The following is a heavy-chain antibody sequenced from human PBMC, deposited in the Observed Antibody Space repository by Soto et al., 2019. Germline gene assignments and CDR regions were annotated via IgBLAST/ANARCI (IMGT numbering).Heavy chain of an antibody. D-gene: IGHD5-18*01. V-gene: IGHV3-30*18. Sequence: QVQLVESGGGVVQPGRSLRLSCAASGFTFSSYGIHWVRQAPGKGLEWVALISYDGTDKYYADSVKGRFTISRDNSKNTLDLQMSRLGPEDKAGYYCVKERYAQLWLEDYGMDVWGQGTTVTV. CDR2: ISYDGTDK. CDR3: VKERYAQLWLEDYGMDV. CDR1: GFTFSSYG. J-gene: IGHJ6*02.